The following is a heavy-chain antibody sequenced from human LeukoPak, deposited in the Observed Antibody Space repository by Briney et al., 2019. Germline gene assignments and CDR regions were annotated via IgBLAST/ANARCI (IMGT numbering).Heavy chain of an antibody. D-gene: IGHD6-19*01. V-gene: IGHV3-23*01. CDR2: ISNSDGTT. CDR1: GFTFSSYV. CDR3: ARDPRAVAGCH. J-gene: IGHJ4*02. Sequence: GGSLRLSCAASGFTFSSYVMSWVRQAPGKGLEWVSSISNSDGTTYYADSVKGRFTISRDNSKNTLYLQMNSLRAEDTAVYYCARDPRAVAGCHWGQGTLVTVSS.